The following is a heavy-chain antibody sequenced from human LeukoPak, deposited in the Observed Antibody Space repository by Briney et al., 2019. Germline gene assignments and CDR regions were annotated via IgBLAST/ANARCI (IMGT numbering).Heavy chain of an antibody. Sequence: SGGSLRLLCAASGFTFSSFSMNCVRQAPGKGREWVSYISFESSNIHYADSVKGRFTISRDNAKNSVYLQMNSLRDEDTAVYYCARVNNYGADPWGQGTLVTVSS. CDR2: ISFESSNI. J-gene: IGHJ5*02. V-gene: IGHV3-48*02. D-gene: IGHD4-17*01. CDR1: GFTFSSFS. CDR3: ARVNNYGADP.